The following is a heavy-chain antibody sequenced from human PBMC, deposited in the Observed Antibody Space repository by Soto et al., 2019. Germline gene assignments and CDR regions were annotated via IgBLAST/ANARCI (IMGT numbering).Heavy chain of an antibody. CDR1: GFTFSGYW. Sequence: EVQLLESGGGLVQPGGSLRLSCAGSGFTFSGYWMNWVRQAPGKGLEWVANIRQDGSERNYVDSVKGRFTISRDNGKGSLYQQMTSLRAEDPVMYYCLLTTSSFGVWGQGRKVIV. CDR2: IRQDGSER. D-gene: IGHD1-1*01. CDR3: LLTTSSFGV. V-gene: IGHV3-7*01. J-gene: IGHJ3*01.